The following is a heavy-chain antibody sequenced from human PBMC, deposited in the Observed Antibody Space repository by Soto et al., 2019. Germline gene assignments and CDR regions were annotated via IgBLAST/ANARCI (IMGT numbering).Heavy chain of an antibody. CDR3: ATGLSITGTTWAFDI. CDR2: FDPEDGET. D-gene: IGHD1-7*01. CDR1: GYTLTELS. V-gene: IGHV1-24*01. J-gene: IGHJ3*02. Sequence: ASVKVSCKVSGYTLTELSMHWVRQAPGKGLEWMGGFDPEDGETIYAQKFQGRVTMTEDTSTDTAYMELSSLRSEDTAVYYCATGLSITGTTWAFDIWGQGTMVTVSS.